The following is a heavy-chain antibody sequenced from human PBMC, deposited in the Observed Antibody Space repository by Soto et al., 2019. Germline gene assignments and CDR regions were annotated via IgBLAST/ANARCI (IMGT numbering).Heavy chain of an antibody. CDR2: AYYRSKWYN. D-gene: IGHD3-10*01. J-gene: IGHJ6*02. Sequence: LQTLSITYALRGERVCSNSAAWYYIKKSPSRGLEWLGRAYYRSKWYNDYAVSVKSRITIDPDTPKNQFSLQLNSVTPEDTAAYYCARVLGRVRGVIAYYYYGMDVWGQGTTVTVSS. CDR3: ARVLGRVRGVIAYYYYGMDV. V-gene: IGHV6-1*01. CDR1: GERVCSNSAA.